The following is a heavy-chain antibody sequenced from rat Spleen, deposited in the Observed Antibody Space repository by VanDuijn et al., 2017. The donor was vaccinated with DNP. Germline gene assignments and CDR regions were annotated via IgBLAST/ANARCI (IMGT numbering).Heavy chain of an antibody. Sequence: EVRLVESGGGLVQPGRSLKLSCAASGFTFSDYYMAWVRQAPTKGLECVAYISYDGGSTYCGDSVKGRFTISRDNAKSTLYLQMNSLRSEDMATYYCATPAYWGQGVMVTVSS. J-gene: IGHJ2*01. CDR1: GFTFSDYY. CDR3: ATPAY. CDR2: ISYDGGST. V-gene: IGHV5-22*01.